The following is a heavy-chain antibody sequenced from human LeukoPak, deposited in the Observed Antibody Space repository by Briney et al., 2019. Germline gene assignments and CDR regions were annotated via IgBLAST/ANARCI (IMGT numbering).Heavy chain of an antibody. CDR3: ARAGQIAAAYFDY. CDR2: ISSSSSYI. CDR1: GFTFSSYS. Sequence: PGGSLRLSCAASGFTFSSYSMNWVRQAPGKGLEWVSSISSSSSYIYYADSVKGRFTISRDNAKNSLYLQMNSLRAEDTAVYYCARAGQIAAAYFDYWGQGTLVTVSS. J-gene: IGHJ4*02. D-gene: IGHD6-13*01. V-gene: IGHV3-21*01.